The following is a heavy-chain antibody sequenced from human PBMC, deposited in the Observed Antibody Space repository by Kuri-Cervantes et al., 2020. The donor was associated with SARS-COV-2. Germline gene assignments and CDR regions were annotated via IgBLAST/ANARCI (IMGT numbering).Heavy chain of an antibody. J-gene: IGHJ4*02. V-gene: IGHV3-23*01. CDR2: ISDSGINT. D-gene: IGHD4-23*01. CDR1: GFTVSAYA. CDR3: AKARPSGGY. Sequence: GESLKISCAASGFTVSAYAMSWVRQAPGRGLEWVSGISDSGINTYYPDPVRGRFTISRDNSKNMLYLQMHSLRVEDTAVYYCAKARPSGGYWGQGTLVTVS.